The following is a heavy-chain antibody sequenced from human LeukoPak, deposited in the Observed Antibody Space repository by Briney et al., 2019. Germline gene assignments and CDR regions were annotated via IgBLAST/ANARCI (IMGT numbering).Heavy chain of an antibody. CDR3: AAGTPNIVAHDAFDI. D-gene: IGHD5-12*01. CDR2: IIPILGIA. V-gene: IGHV1-69*04. CDR1: GGTFSSYA. J-gene: IGHJ3*02. Sequence: SVKVSRKASGGTFSSYAISWVRQAPGQGLEWMGRIIPILGIANYAQKFQGRVTITADKSTSTAYMELSSLRSEDTAVYYCAAGTPNIVAHDAFDIWGQGTMVTVSS.